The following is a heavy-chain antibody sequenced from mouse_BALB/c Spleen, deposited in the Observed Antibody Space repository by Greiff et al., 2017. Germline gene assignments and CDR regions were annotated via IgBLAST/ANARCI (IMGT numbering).Heavy chain of an antibody. CDR1: GFTFSSYA. CDR2: ISSGGST. D-gene: IGHD2-1*01. V-gene: IGHV5-6-5*01. Sequence: EVKLVESGGGLVKPGGSLKLSCAASGFTFSSYAMSWVRQTPEKRLEWVASISSGGSTYYPDSVKGRFTISRDNARNILYLQMSSLRSEDTAMYYCAREDYYGNYWYFDVWGAGTTVTVSS. CDR3: AREDYYGNYWYFDV. J-gene: IGHJ1*01.